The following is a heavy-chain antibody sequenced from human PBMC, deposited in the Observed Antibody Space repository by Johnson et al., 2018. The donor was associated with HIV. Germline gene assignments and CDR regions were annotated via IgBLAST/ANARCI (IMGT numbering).Heavy chain of an antibody. J-gene: IGHJ3*02. Sequence: EVQLVESGGGVVQPGGSLRLSCAASGFTVRSTYMNWVRQAPGKGLEWVSVISWNSGSIGYADSVKGRFTISRDNAKNSLYLQMNSLRAEDTALYYCAKALGIVVVLDAFDIWGQGTMVTVSS. CDR1: GFTVRSTY. CDR2: ISWNSGSI. V-gene: IGHV3-9*02. D-gene: IGHD3-22*01. CDR3: AKALGIVVVLDAFDI.